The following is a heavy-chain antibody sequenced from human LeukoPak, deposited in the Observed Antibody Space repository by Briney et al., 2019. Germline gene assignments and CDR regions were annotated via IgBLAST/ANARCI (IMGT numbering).Heavy chain of an antibody. V-gene: IGHV4-59*01. J-gene: IGHJ6*04. CDR3: ARGTFGSGSYYTFYYYYGMDV. D-gene: IGHD3-10*01. CDR1: GDSISSYY. CDR2: IYYSGRT. Sequence: PSETLSLTCTVSGDSISSYYWSWIRHPPGQGLEWIGYIYYSGRTNYNPSLKSRVTISVDTSKNQFSLKLSSVTAADTAVYYCARGTFGSGSYYTFYYYYGMDVWGKGTTVTVSS.